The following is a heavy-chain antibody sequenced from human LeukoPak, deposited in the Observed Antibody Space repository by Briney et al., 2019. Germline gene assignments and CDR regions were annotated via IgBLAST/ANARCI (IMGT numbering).Heavy chain of an antibody. J-gene: IGHJ5*02. CDR3: ARDRPDYHESNGHYYQRDGDH. Sequence: GSLRLSCAASGFTFNIYAMSWVRLAPGKGLQWVASMCGSAGCTYYADSVKGRFTISRDNSKNTLYLQMNSLRAEDTAIYYCARDRPDYHESNGHYYQRDGDHWDQGTLVTVSS. D-gene: IGHD3-22*01. CDR2: MCGSAGCT. CDR1: GFTFNIYA. V-gene: IGHV3-23*01.